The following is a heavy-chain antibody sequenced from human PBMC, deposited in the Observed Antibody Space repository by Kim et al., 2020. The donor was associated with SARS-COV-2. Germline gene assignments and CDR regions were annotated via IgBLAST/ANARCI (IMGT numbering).Heavy chain of an antibody. Sequence: SETLSLTCTVSGYSISSGYYWGWIRQPPGKGLEWIGSIYHSGSTYYNPSLKSRVTISVDTSKNQFSLKLSSVTAADTAVYYCARVLELTAYTGYWGQGTLVTVSS. D-gene: IGHD2-21*02. CDR1: GYSISSGYY. V-gene: IGHV4-38-2*02. CDR3: ARVLELTAYTGY. CDR2: IYHSGST. J-gene: IGHJ4*02.